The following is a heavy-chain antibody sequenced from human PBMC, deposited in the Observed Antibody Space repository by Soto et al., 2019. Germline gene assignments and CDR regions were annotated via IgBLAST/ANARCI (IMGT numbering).Heavy chain of an antibody. J-gene: IGHJ4*02. CDR3: AREGGQWDRTLDY. CDR2: ISYDGSNK. V-gene: IGHV3-30-3*01. Sequence: QVQLVESGGGVVQPGRSLRLSCAASGFTFSSYAMHWVRQAPGKGLEWVAVISYDGSNKYYADSVKGRFTISRDNSKNTLYLQMNSLRAEDTAVYYCAREGGQWDRTLDYWGQGTLVTVSS. CDR1: GFTFSSYA. D-gene: IGHD1-26*01.